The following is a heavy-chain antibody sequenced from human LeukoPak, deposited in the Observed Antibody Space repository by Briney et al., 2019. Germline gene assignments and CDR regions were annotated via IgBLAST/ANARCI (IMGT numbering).Heavy chain of an antibody. CDR1: GFGFRTDW. V-gene: IGHV3-74*01. CDR2: INGDGSST. CDR3: ARDTSYGMDV. Sequence: GSPKPPRAAPGFGFRTDWVARVRQTPGKGPVWVSRINGDGSSTNYADSVRGRFTISRDNAKNTLFLQMNSLRVEDTAEYYCARDTSYGMDVWGQGTTVTVSS. D-gene: IGHD3-16*01. J-gene: IGHJ6*02.